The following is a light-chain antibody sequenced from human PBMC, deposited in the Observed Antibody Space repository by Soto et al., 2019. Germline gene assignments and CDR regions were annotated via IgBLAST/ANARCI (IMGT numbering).Light chain of an antibody. CDR1: QSVSSNY. CDR3: QQYGSTPFT. J-gene: IGKJ3*01. CDR2: GAS. Sequence: EIVVTQSPGTLSLSPGERATLSCRASQSVSSNYLAWYQQKPGQAPRLLIYGASSRASDIPDSFSGSGSGTDFTLIISRLEPADFAMYYCQQYGSTPFTFGPGTKVDVK. V-gene: IGKV3-20*01.